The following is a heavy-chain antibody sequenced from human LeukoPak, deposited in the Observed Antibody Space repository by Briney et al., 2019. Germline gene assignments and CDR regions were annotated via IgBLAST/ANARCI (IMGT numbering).Heavy chain of an antibody. D-gene: IGHD2/OR15-2a*01. CDR1: GFTFSAFS. CDR3: VTFYETY. V-gene: IGHV3-21*01. J-gene: IGHJ4*02. Sequence: GGSLRLSCAASGFTFSAFSMNWVRQAPGKGLEWVSSISSGSSYIYYADSVKGRFTISKDNAKNTVSLQMNNLRAEDTAVYYCVTFYETYWGRGTLVTVSS. CDR2: ISSGSSYI.